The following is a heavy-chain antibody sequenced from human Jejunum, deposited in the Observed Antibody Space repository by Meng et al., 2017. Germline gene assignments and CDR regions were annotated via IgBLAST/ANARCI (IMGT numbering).Heavy chain of an antibody. Sequence: VRLQQGGAGLLKPSATLSLTCAVYGGSSSGFYLSWIRQPPGKGLEWIGEIHPSGSTDYNPSLKSRLTISLDTSKNQFSLSLNSATAADTGIYYCTRGTDRAKSGDYWGQGTLVTVSS. CDR3: TRGTDRAKSGDY. J-gene: IGHJ4*02. D-gene: IGHD1-14*01. V-gene: IGHV4-34*01. CDR1: GGSSSGFY. CDR2: IHPSGST.